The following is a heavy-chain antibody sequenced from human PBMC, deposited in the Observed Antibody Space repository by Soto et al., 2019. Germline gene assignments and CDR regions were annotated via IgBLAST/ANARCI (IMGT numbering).Heavy chain of an antibody. J-gene: IGHJ4*02. CDR2: ISGSGGST. D-gene: IGHD2-2*01. CDR3: AKSGYCSSTSCYFGY. Sequence: GGSLRLSCAASGFTFSSYAMSWVRQAPGKGLEWVSAISGSGGSTYYADPVKGRFTTSRDNSKNTLYLQMNSLRAEDTAVYYCAKSGYCSSTSCYFGYWGQGTLVTVSS. V-gene: IGHV3-23*01. CDR1: GFTFSSYA.